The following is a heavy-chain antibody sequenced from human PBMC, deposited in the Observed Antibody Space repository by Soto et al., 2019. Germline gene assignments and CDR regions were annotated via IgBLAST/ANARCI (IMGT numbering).Heavy chain of an antibody. J-gene: IGHJ4*02. CDR1: GFTFSSYG. D-gene: IGHD2-15*01. CDR2: IWYDGSNK. V-gene: IGHV3-33*01. Sequence: SLRLSCAASGFTFSSYGMHWVRQAPGKGLEWVAVIWYDGSNKYYADSVKGRFTISRDNSKNTLYLQMNSLRAEDTAVYYCPSTLARHCSGGSCYSSTDYWGQGTLVTVSS. CDR3: PSTLARHCSGGSCYSSTDY.